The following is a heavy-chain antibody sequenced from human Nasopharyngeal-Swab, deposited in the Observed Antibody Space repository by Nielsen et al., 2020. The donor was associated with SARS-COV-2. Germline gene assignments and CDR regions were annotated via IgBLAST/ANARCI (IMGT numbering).Heavy chain of an antibody. CDR3: ARLSNWDFDS. Sequence: GGSLRLSCKGSGTNFNRYWIGWVRQMPGKGPEWMGIIYPDDSDTKYSPSFEGQVTISADKSISTAYLQWNGLKASDTAMYYCARLSNWDFDSWGQGTLVTVSS. J-gene: IGHJ4*02. D-gene: IGHD1-1*01. CDR2: IYPDDSDT. V-gene: IGHV5-51*01. CDR1: GTNFNRYW.